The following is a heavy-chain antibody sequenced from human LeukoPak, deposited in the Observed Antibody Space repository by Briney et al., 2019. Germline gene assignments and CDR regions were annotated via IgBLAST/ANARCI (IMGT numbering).Heavy chain of an antibody. CDR2: ISPDGSTT. CDR3: AKDGIYYGSGTYHTY. D-gene: IGHD3-10*01. V-gene: IGHV3-74*01. Sequence: PGGSLRLSCAASGFTFSSYWMHWVRQAPGKGLLWVARISPDGSTTTYADSVKGRFTVSRDNSKNTLDLQMNSLTAEDTAVYYCAKDGIYYGSGTYHTYWGQGTLVTGSS. CDR1: GFTFSSYW. J-gene: IGHJ4*02.